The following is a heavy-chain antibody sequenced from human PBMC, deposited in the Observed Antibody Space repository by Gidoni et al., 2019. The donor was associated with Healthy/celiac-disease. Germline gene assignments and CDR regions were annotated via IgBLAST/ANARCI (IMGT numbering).Heavy chain of an antibody. V-gene: IGHV4-39*01. J-gene: IGHJ6*02. CDR2: IYYSGST. CDR1: GGSISSSSYY. D-gene: IGHD4-17*01. CDR3: ARFTVTHRDYGMDV. Sequence: QLQLQESGPGLVKPSETLSLTCTVSGGSISSSSYYWGWIRQPPGKGLEWIGSIYYSGSTYYNPSLKSRVTISVDTSKNQFSLKLSSVTAADTAVYYCARFTVTHRDYGMDVWGQGTTVTVSS.